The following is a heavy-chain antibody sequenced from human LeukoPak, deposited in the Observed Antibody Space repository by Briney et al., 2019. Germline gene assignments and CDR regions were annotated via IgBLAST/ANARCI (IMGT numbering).Heavy chain of an antibody. V-gene: IGHV3-30*02. Sequence: PRGSLRLSCAASGFTFSSYGMHWVRQAPGKGLEWVAFIRYDGSNKYYADSVKGRFTISRDNSKNTLYLQMNSLRAEDTAVYYCAKDMAVAAHDAFDIWGQGTMVTVSS. CDR2: IRYDGSNK. CDR1: GFTFSSYG. CDR3: AKDMAVAAHDAFDI. J-gene: IGHJ3*02. D-gene: IGHD6-19*01.